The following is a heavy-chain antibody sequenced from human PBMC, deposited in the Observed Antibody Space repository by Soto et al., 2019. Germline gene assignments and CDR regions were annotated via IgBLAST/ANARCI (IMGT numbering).Heavy chain of an antibody. Sequence: SETLSLTCAVYGGSFSGYYWSWIRQPPGKGLEWIGEINHSGSTNYNPSLKSRVTISVDTSKNQFSLKLSSVTAADTAVYYCARVSSGSYYWDYYYYGMDVWGQGTTVTVSS. V-gene: IGHV4-34*01. CDR1: GGSFSGYY. D-gene: IGHD3-10*01. J-gene: IGHJ6*02. CDR2: INHSGST. CDR3: ARVSSGSYYWDYYYYGMDV.